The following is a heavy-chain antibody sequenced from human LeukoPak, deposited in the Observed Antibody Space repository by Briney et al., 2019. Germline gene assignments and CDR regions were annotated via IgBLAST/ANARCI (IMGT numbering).Heavy chain of an antibody. Sequence: GASVKVSCKASGYTFTGYYMHWVRQAPGQGLEWMGWINPNSGGTNYAQKFQGRVTMTRDTPISTAYMELSRVTSDDTAVYYCARVEVRGVLIADFDYWGPGTLVTVSS. CDR2: INPNSGGT. CDR3: ARVEVRGVLIADFDY. J-gene: IGHJ4*02. V-gene: IGHV1-2*02. D-gene: IGHD3-10*01. CDR1: GYTFTGYY.